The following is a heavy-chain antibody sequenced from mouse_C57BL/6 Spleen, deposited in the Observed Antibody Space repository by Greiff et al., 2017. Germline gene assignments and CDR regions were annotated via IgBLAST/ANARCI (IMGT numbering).Heavy chain of an antibody. CDR1: GYTFTSYW. V-gene: IGHV1-64*01. CDR3: ARSETTVPWYFDV. Sequence: QVQLQQPGAELVKPWASVKLSCKASGYTFTSYWMHWVPQRPGQGLEWLGMIHPNSGSTNYNEKFNSKATLTVDKSSSTAYMQLSSLTSEDSAVYYCARSETTVPWYFDVWGTGTTVTVSS. J-gene: IGHJ1*03. CDR2: IHPNSGST. D-gene: IGHD1-1*01.